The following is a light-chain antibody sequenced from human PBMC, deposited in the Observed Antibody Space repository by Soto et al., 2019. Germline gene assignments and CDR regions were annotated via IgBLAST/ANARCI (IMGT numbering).Light chain of an antibody. CDR1: QSVTSSY. J-gene: IGKJ2*01. CDR2: AAS. V-gene: IGKV3-20*01. CDR3: QHYGPSPGYT. Sequence: EIVLTQSPGTLSLSPGERATLSCRASQSVTSSYFACYQHKPGQAPRLLIYAASDRATGIPDRFIGSGSVTNFTLTITRLEPEDFAVSYCQHYGPSPGYTFGQGTKLEI.